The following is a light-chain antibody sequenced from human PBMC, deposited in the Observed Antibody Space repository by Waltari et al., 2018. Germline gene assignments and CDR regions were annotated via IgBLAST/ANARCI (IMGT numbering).Light chain of an antibody. V-gene: IGLV2-14*03. Sequence: QSALTQPASVSGSPGQSITISCTGTSSDVGAFNYVSWYQQHPGKAPKLIIYDVTKRPSGVSSRFSASKLGNRASLTISGLQADDEAEYYCSAYASSSALRVFGGGTKRTVL. J-gene: IGLJ3*02. CDR3: SAYASSSALRV. CDR2: DVT. CDR1: SSDVGAFNY.